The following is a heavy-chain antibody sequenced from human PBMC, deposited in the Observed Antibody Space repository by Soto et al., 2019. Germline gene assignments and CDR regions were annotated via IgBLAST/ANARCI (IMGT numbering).Heavy chain of an antibody. CDR1: GGSISSYY. Sequence: QVQLQESGPGLVKPSETLSLTCTVSGGSISSYYWSWIRQPPGKGLEWIGYIYYSGSTNYNPSLKRRVTIAVDPSKNQFSLKLSSVTAADTAVYYCARATHGGMGWYFDLWGRGTLVTVSA. CDR2: IYYSGST. D-gene: IGHD3-16*01. CDR3: ARATHGGMGWYFDL. V-gene: IGHV4-59*01. J-gene: IGHJ2*01.